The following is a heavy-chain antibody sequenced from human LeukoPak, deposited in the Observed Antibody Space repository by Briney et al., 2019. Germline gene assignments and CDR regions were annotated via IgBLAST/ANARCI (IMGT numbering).Heavy chain of an antibody. Sequence: SETLSLTCTVSGGSISSYYWSWIRQPPGKGLEWIGYIYYSGSTNYNPSLKSRVTISVDTSKNQFSLKLSSVTAAGTAVYYCARGGYCSSTRCYGMDVWGQGTTVTVSS. V-gene: IGHV4-59*01. D-gene: IGHD2-2*01. CDR2: IYYSGST. CDR3: ARGGYCSSTRCYGMDV. J-gene: IGHJ6*02. CDR1: GGSISSYY.